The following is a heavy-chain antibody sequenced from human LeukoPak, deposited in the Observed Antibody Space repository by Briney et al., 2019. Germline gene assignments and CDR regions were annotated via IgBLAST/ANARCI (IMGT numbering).Heavy chain of an antibody. Sequence: GGSLRLSCAASGFTVSSNYMSWVRQAPGKGLEWVSVIYSGGGTYYADSVKGRFTISRDNSKNTLFLQMNSLRAEDTAVYYCARELTTFYYDISGYYGHAFDIWGQGTMVTVPS. CDR3: ARELTTFYYDISGYYGHAFDI. CDR1: GFTVSSNY. V-gene: IGHV3-66*01. CDR2: IYSGGGT. J-gene: IGHJ3*02. D-gene: IGHD3-22*01.